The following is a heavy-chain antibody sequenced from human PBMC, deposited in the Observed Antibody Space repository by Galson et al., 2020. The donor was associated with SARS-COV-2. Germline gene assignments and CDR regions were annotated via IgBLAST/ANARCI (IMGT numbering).Heavy chain of an antibody. CDR1: GGSISSSNW. Sequence: SQTLSPTYDVYGGSISSSNWWTWVRQSPGKGLDWIGEVYQSGSTNYNPSLKSRVTISVDNSKNQFSLKLNSVTAAETAVYYCARGNSTGWEDGAFCVWGRGTLFSVSS. CDR3: ARGNSTGWEDGAFCV. J-gene: IGHJ3*01. V-gene: IGHV4-4*02. D-gene: IGHD6-19*01. CDR2: VYQSGST.